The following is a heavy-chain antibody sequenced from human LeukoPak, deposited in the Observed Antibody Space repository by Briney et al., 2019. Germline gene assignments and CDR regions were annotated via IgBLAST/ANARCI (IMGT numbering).Heavy chain of an antibody. CDR2: IFPGDSYT. Sequence: GETLKISCKGSGYSFTSYWIGWVRQMPGKGLEWMGIIFPGDSYTIYSPSFQGQVTISADKSISTAYLQWSSLKASDTAMYYCARLEYYYDSGSYFDYWGQGTLVTVSS. J-gene: IGHJ4*02. D-gene: IGHD3-10*01. CDR3: ARLEYYYDSGSYFDY. CDR1: GYSFTSYW. V-gene: IGHV5-51*01.